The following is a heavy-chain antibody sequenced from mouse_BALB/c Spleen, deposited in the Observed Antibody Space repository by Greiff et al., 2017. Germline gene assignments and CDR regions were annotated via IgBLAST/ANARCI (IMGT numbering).Heavy chain of an antibody. V-gene: IGHV1-18*01. CDR2: INPKNGDT. Sequence: EVQLQQTGPELVKPGASVKISCKASGYSFTDYIMLWVKQSHGKSLEWIGDINPKNGDTFYNQKFKGKATLTADKSSSTAYMQLNSLTSEDSAVYYCARGHGYSFAYWGQGTLVTVSA. CDR1: GYSFTDYI. J-gene: IGHJ3*01. D-gene: IGHD2-3*01. CDR3: ARGHGYSFAY.